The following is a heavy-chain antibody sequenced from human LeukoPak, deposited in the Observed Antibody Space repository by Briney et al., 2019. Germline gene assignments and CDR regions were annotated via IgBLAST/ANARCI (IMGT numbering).Heavy chain of an antibody. D-gene: IGHD2-15*01. CDR2: ISGSGGST. V-gene: IGHV3-23*01. CDR1: GFTFSSYA. Sequence: PGGSLRLSCAASGFTFSSYAMSWVRQAPGKGLEWVSAISGSGGSTYYADSVKGRFTISRDNSKNTLYLQMNSLRAEDTAVYYCANEVVVVAAPITSFDYWGQGTLVTVSS. J-gene: IGHJ4*02. CDR3: ANEVVVVAAPITSFDY.